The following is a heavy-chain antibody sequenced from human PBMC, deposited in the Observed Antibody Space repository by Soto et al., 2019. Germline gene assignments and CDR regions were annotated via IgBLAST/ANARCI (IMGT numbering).Heavy chain of an antibody. CDR2: ISWNSGSI. J-gene: IGHJ4*02. CDR3: AKDIWGDGSSGWYYFDY. CDR1: GFTFDDYA. Sequence: EVRLVESGGGLVQPGRSLRLSCAASGFTFDDYAMHWVRQAPGKGLEWVSGISWNSGSIGYADSVKGRFTISRDNAKNSLYLQMNSLRAEDTALYYCAKDIWGDGSSGWYYFDYWGQGTLGTVSS. D-gene: IGHD6-19*01. V-gene: IGHV3-9*01.